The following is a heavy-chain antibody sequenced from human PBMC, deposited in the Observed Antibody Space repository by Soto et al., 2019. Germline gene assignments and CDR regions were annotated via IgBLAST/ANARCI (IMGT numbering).Heavy chain of an antibody. CDR1: GGSISSYY. CDR2: IYYSGST. Sequence: PSETLSLTCTVSGGSISSYYWSWIRQPPGKGLEWIGYIYYSGSTNYNPSLKSRVTISVDTSKNQFSLKLSSVTAADTAVYYCARHGIPSLRFLEWFPLPLDYWGQGTLVTVSS. V-gene: IGHV4-59*08. D-gene: IGHD3-3*01. J-gene: IGHJ4*02. CDR3: ARHGIPSLRFLEWFPLPLDY.